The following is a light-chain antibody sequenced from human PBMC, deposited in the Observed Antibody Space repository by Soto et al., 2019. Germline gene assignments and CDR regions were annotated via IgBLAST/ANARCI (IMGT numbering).Light chain of an antibody. CDR2: DAS. V-gene: IGKV3-11*01. CDR1: QSVSSY. Sequence: EIVLTQSPATLSLSPGERATLSCRASQSVSSYLAWYQQKPGQAPRLLIYDASNRATGIPARFSGSGSGTAFTLTISSLEPEDFAVYYCQPRSNWQPFGGGTKVEIK. CDR3: QPRSNWQP. J-gene: IGKJ4*01.